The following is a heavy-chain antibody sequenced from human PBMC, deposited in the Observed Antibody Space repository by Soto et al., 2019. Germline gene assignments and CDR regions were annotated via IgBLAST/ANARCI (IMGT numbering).Heavy chain of an antibody. D-gene: IGHD6-13*01. CDR2: ISYSGST. J-gene: IGHJ6*02. V-gene: IGHV4-31*03. CDR3: ARVSGIAAAGDYYYYYGMDV. Sequence: SETLSLTCTVSGGSISSGGYYWSWIRQHPGTGLEWIGHISYSGSTYYNTSLKSRVTISVDTSRNQFSLIVNSVTAADTAVYYCARVSGIAAAGDYYYYYGMDVWGQGTTVTVSS. CDR1: GGSISSGGYY.